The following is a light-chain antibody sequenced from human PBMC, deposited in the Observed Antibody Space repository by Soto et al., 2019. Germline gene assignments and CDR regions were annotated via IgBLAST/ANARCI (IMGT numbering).Light chain of an antibody. J-gene: IGKJ4*01. Sequence: DIQMTQSPSSLSASVGDRVTITCRASQSVSTYLNWYLQKPGKAPKLLIYAASSLQSGVPSTFSGSGSGTDFTLAISSLQPEDFATYYCQQSYSSLTFGGGTKVDIK. CDR3: QQSYSSLT. CDR2: AAS. V-gene: IGKV1-39*01. CDR1: QSVSTY.